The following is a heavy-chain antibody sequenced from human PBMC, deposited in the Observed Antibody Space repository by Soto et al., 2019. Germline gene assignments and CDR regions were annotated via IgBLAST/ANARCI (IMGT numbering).Heavy chain of an antibody. CDR2: ISYDGSNK. D-gene: IGHD1-26*01. CDR1: GFTFSSYG. J-gene: IGHJ4*02. V-gene: IGHV3-30*18. CDR3: AKSRSYGGNSCDY. Sequence: QVQLVESGGGVVQPGRSLRLSCAASGFTFSSYGMHWVRQAPGKGLEWVAVISYDGSNKYYADSVKGRFTISRDNSKNTLYLQMNSLRAEDTAVYYCAKSRSYGGNSCDYWGQGTLVTVSS.